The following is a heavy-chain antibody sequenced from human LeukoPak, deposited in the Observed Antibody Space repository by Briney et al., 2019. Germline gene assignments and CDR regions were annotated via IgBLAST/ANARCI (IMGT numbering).Heavy chain of an antibody. D-gene: IGHD3-22*01. CDR1: GFTFSSYG. V-gene: IGHV3-30*18. Sequence: GGSLRLSCAAPGFTFSSYGMHWVRQDPDKGLEWVTFISYDGSNKYYADSVKGRFTISRDNSKNTLYLQMNSLRAEDTAVYYCAKDPILYDSSGYYNPYFDYWGQGTLVTVSS. J-gene: IGHJ4*02. CDR2: ISYDGSNK. CDR3: AKDPILYDSSGYYNPYFDY.